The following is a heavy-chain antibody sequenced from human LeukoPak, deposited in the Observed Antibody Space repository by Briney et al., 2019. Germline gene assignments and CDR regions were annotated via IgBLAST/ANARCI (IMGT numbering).Heavy chain of an antibody. Sequence: ASVKVSCKASGYTFTSYGISWVRQAPGQGLEWMGWISGYNCNTNYAQNLQGRVTMTTDTSTSTVYMELRSLRSDDTAVYYCAFSSYYLQGNYDYMDVWGKGTTVTVSS. V-gene: IGHV1-18*01. CDR1: GYTFTSYG. D-gene: IGHD1-26*01. J-gene: IGHJ6*03. CDR2: ISGYNCNT. CDR3: AFSSYYLQGNYDYMDV.